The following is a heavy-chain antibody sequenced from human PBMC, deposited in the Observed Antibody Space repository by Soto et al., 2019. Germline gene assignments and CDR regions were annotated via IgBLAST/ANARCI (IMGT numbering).Heavy chain of an antibody. V-gene: IGHV4-59*01. CDR3: ARSYCADSVSCNWFDP. CDR1: GDSSSTYY. D-gene: IGHD2-8*02. CDR2: INYSGRS. Sequence: QVQLQESGPGLVKSSETLSLTCSVSGDSSSTYYWGWIRQPPGKGLEWMGSINYSGRSNHNHSLKSRVSIPVVASKSQGSLKLTSVTAAVTALYSCARSYCADSVSCNWFDPWGQGTLVVVSS. J-gene: IGHJ5*02.